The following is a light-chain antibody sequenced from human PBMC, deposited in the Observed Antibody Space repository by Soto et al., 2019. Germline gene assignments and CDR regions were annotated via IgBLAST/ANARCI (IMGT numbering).Light chain of an antibody. CDR3: QQYGSSLP. CDR1: QSVSSSY. Sequence: EIVLTQSPGTLSLSPGERATLSCRASQSVSSSYLAWYQQKPGQAPRLLIYGASSRATGIPDRFSGSGSGTDFTLTISRLEPEDFAVYYCQQYGSSLPFGQGTRLETK. V-gene: IGKV3-20*01. J-gene: IGKJ5*01. CDR2: GAS.